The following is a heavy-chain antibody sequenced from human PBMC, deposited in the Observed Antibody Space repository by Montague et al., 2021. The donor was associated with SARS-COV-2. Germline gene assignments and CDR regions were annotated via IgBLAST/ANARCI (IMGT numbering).Heavy chain of an antibody. V-gene: IGHV3-74*01. CDR2: INSDGTTT. CDR1: GFTFNSYW. D-gene: IGHD1-14*01. CDR3: ARGGPLSYYYYGMDV. J-gene: IGHJ6*02. Sequence: SLRLSCAASGFTFNSYWMHWVRQAPGKGLVWVSRINSDGTTTTYXXSVKGRFTTSRDNAKDTLYLQMNSLRAEDTALYFCARGGPLSYYYYGMDVWGQGTTVTVSS.